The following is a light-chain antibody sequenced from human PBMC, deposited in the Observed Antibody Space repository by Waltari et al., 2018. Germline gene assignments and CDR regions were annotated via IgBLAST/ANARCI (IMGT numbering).Light chain of an antibody. Sequence: SDELTQPPSVSVSPGQTARITCSGEILSKEYAYWYQHKPGQAPVLVIYKDSERPSGIPDRFSGSSSGTTVTLTISVVQAEDEAAYYCQSTDASETLVFGTGTTVTVL. J-gene: IGLJ1*01. CDR1: ILSKEY. V-gene: IGLV3-25*03. CDR2: KDS. CDR3: QSTDASETLV.